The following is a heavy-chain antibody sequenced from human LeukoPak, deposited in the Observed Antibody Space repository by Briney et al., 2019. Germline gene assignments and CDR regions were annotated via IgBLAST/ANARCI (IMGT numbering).Heavy chain of an antibody. CDR2: IKQDGSEK. V-gene: IGHV3-7*01. CDR3: ARDHGGAKEDYYFDY. J-gene: IGHJ4*02. Sequence: SGGSLRLSCAASGFTFSSYAMSWVRQAPGKGLEWVANIKQDGSEKYYVDSVKGRFTISRDNAKNSLYLQMNSLRAEDTAVYYCARDHGGAKEDYYFDYWGQGTLVTVSS. CDR1: GFTFSSYA. D-gene: IGHD3-16*01.